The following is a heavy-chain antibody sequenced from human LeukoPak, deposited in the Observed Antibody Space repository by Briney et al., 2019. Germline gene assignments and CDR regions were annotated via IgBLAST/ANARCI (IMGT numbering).Heavy chain of an antibody. Sequence: ASVKVSCKASGYTFTSSDINWVRQATGQGLEWMGWMNPNSGNTGYAQKFQGRVTMTRNTSISTAYMELSSLRSEDTAVYHCASSSSGIYYYGMDVWGQGTTVTVSS. D-gene: IGHD1-14*01. J-gene: IGHJ6*02. V-gene: IGHV1-8*01. CDR3: ASSSSGIYYYGMDV. CDR1: GYTFTSSD. CDR2: MNPNSGNT.